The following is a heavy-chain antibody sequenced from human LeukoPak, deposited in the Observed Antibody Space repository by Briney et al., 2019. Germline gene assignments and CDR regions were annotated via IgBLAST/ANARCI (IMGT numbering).Heavy chain of an antibody. J-gene: IGHJ4*02. D-gene: IGHD2/OR15-2a*01. Sequence: GGSLRLSCAASGFTFSGYWMSWVCQAPGKGLEWVANIQQDGNEKYYLNSVKGRFTISRDNAKNSLYLQMNSLRAEDTAVYYCARDARVVLDYWGQGTLVTVFS. CDR1: GFTFSGYW. V-gene: IGHV3-7*01. CDR2: IQQDGNEK. CDR3: ARDARVVLDY.